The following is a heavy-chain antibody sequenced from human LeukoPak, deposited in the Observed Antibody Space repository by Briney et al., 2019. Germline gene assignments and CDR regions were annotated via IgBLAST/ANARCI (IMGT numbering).Heavy chain of an antibody. J-gene: IGHJ6*03. CDR3: ARVPYSSGWYPGYYYYYMDV. D-gene: IGHD6-19*01. V-gene: IGHV4-39*07. CDR2: ISGSISYSDT. Sequence: SETLSLTCSVSGGSIRSSFYWGWIRQPPGKGLEWIASISGSISYSDTYYNPSLKSRVTISVDSSKNQFSLKLSSVTAADTAVYYCARVPYSSGWYPGYYYYYMDVWGKGTTVTVSS. CDR1: GGSIRSSFY.